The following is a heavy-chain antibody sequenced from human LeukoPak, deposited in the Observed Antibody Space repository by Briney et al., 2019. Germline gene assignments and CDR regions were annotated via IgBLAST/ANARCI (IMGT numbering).Heavy chain of an antibody. CDR1: GFTFNNFA. CDR3: ARDASGYDY. J-gene: IGHJ4*02. D-gene: IGHD3-3*01. V-gene: IGHV3-23*01. CDR2: ISGSGGST. Sequence: GGSLRLSCAASGFTFNNFAMSWVRQAPGKGLEWVSAISGSGGSTYYADSVKGRFTISRDNSKNTLYLQMNSLKTEDTAVYYCARDASGYDYWGQGTLVTVSS.